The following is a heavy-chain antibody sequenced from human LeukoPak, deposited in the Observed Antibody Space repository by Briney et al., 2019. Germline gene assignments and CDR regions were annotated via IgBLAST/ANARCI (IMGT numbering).Heavy chain of an antibody. J-gene: IGHJ6*03. CDR1: GFMFSRLG. D-gene: IGHD3-16*01. CDR2: FWHDGSVE. Sequence: QPWRSLRLSCAASGFMFSRLGMQWVRQAPGEGLGWVAMFWHDGSVEEYADSVKGRFTISRDNSQNTLYLQMNSLRDDDTAVYYCGKEGDQFRGYLDAWGKGTTDTVSS. V-gene: IGHV3-33*06. CDR3: GKEGDQFRGYLDA.